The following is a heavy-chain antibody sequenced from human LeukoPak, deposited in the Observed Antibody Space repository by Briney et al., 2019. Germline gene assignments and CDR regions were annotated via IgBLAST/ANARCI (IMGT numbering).Heavy chain of an antibody. CDR1: GFTFSSYS. Sequence: PGGSLRLSCAASGFTFSSYSMNWVRQAPGKGLEWVSSISSSSSYIYYADSVKGRFTISRDNAKNSLYLQMNSLRAEDTAVYYCARGPGYCSSPSCSPNWFDSWGQRTLFTVSS. D-gene: IGHD2-2*01. V-gene: IGHV3-21*01. CDR3: ARGPGYCSSPSCSPNWFDS. CDR2: ISSSSSYI. J-gene: IGHJ5*01.